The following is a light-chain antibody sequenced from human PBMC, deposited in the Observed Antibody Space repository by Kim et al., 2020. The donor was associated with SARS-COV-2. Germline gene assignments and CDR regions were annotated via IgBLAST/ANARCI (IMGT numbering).Light chain of an antibody. CDR1: SLRSYY. Sequence: ALEQKVRITCQGDSLRSYYESWYQQKPGQAPVLVIYGKNNRTSGIPDRFSGSSSGNTASLTITGAQAEDEADYYCNSRDSSGNHLVFGGGTKLTVL. CDR3: NSRDSSGNHLV. J-gene: IGLJ3*02. CDR2: GKN. V-gene: IGLV3-19*01.